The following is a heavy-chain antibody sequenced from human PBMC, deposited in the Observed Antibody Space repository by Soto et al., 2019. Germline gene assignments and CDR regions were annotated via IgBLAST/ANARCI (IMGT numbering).Heavy chain of an antibody. D-gene: IGHD6-6*01. CDR2: ISAYNGNT. V-gene: IGHV1-18*01. Sequence: ASVKVSCKASGYTFTSYGISWVRQAPGQGLEWMGWISAYNGNTNYAQKLQGRVTMTTDTSTSTAYMELRSLRSDDTAVYYCARDRNVEYSSSPYYYYYYMDVWGKGTTVTV. CDR1: GYTFTSYG. CDR3: ARDRNVEYSSSPYYYYYYMDV. J-gene: IGHJ6*03.